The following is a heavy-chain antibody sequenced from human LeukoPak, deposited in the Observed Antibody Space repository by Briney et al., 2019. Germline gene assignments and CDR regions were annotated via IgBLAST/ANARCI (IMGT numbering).Heavy chain of an antibody. CDR2: IDNHGSST. V-gene: IGHV3-74*01. CDR3: ARDTHSCFDH. Sequence: GGSLRLSCAASGFTFSGYWMHWVRQAPGKGLVWVSGIDNHGSSTYSADSVKGRFTISRDNAKNTLYLQMNSLRAEDTAVYYCARDTHSCFDHWGHGAPVTVSS. J-gene: IGHJ4*01. CDR1: GFTFSGYW. D-gene: IGHD2-15*01.